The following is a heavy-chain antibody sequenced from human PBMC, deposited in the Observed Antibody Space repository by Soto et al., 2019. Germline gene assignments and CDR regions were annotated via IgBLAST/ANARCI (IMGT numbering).Heavy chain of an antibody. J-gene: IGHJ4*02. D-gene: IGHD3-22*01. CDR1: GYPFNIFG. V-gene: IGHV1-18*01. CDR2: ISNDNDNT. CDR3: AREYYYASSCYDF. Sequence: GASVKVSCKASGYPFNIFGMSWVRQAPGQGLEWMGWISNDNDNTNYAQKLQGRVTMTTDTSTSTAYMELRSLRSDDTAVYYCAREYYYASSCYDFWGQGPLVTVFS.